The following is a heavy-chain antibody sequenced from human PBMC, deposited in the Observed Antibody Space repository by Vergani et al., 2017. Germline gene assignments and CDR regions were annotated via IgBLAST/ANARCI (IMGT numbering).Heavy chain of an antibody. V-gene: IGHV3-21*01. Sequence: VQLVESGGGVVQPGRSLRLSCAASGFTFSSYSMNWVRQAPGKGLEWVSSISSSSSYIYYADSVKGRFTISRDNAKNSLYLQMNSLRAEDTAVYYCAREGLRQQLAFDYWGQGTLVTVSS. CDR1: GFTFSSYS. J-gene: IGHJ4*02. CDR2: ISSSSSYI. CDR3: AREGLRQQLAFDY. D-gene: IGHD6-13*01.